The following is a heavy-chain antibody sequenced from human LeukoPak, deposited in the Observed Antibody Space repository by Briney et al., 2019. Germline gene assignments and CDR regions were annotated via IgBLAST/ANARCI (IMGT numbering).Heavy chain of an antibody. V-gene: IGHV3-7*01. CDR2: IKGDGSET. Sequence: GESLKISCAASGFTFSSYWMSWVRQAPQKGLEWVASIKGDGSETFYVDSVKGRFTISRDNAQRSLFLQMNSLRAEDTAVYYCVRWRWLQSEFDYWGQGTLVTVSS. CDR3: VRWRWLQSEFDY. CDR1: GFTFSSYW. J-gene: IGHJ4*02. D-gene: IGHD5-24*01.